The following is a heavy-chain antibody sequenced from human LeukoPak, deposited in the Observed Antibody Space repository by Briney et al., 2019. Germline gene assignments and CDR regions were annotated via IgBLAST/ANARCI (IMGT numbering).Heavy chain of an antibody. Sequence: PGRSLRLSCAASGFTVSSNYMSWVRQAPGKGLEWVSVIYSGGSTYYADSVKGRFTISRDNSKNTLYLQMNSLRAEDTAVYYCARHMVRGTGDAFDIWGQGTMVTVSS. CDR2: IYSGGST. CDR3: ARHMVRGTGDAFDI. D-gene: IGHD3-10*01. J-gene: IGHJ3*02. CDR1: GFTVSSNY. V-gene: IGHV3-66*04.